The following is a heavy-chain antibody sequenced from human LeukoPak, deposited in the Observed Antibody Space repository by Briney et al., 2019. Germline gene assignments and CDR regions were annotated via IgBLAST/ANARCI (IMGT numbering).Heavy chain of an antibody. CDR1: GYTFTSYY. CDR3: AGVPAAIVWFDP. D-gene: IGHD2-2*01. J-gene: IGHJ5*02. CDR2: INPSGGST. V-gene: IGHV1-46*01. Sequence: ASVKVSCKASGYTFTSYYMHWVRQAPGQGLEWMGIINPSGGSTSYAQKFQGRVTMTTDTSTSTAYMELRSLRSEDTAVYYCAGVPAAIVWFDPWGQGTLVTVSS.